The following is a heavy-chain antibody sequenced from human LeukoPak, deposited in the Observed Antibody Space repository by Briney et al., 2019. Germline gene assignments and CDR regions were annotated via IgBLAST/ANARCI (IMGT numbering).Heavy chain of an antibody. D-gene: IGHD5-18*01. V-gene: IGHV3-74*01. Sequence: GGSLRLSCAASGFTFSSYWMHWVRHAPGKGLVWVSRINSDGSSTSYADSVKGRFTISRDNAKNTLYLQMNSLRAEDTAVYYCARGGGYSYGTVDYWGQGTLVTVSS. CDR1: GFTFSSYW. CDR2: INSDGSST. J-gene: IGHJ4*02. CDR3: ARGGGYSYGTVDY.